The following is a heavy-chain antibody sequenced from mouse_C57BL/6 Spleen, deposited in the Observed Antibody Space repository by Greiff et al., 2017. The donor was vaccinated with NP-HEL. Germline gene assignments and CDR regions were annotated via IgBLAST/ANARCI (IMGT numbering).Heavy chain of an antibody. CDR3: AREGNYEYAMDY. V-gene: IGHV1-82*01. CDR2: IYPGDGDT. J-gene: IGHJ4*01. CDR1: GYAFSSSW. D-gene: IGHD2-1*01. Sequence: QVHVKQSGPELVEPGASVKISCKASGYAFSSSWMNWVKQRPGKGLEWIGRIYPGDGDTNYNGKFKGKATLTADKSSSTAYMQLSSLTSEDSAVYFCAREGNYEYAMDYWGQGTSVTVSS.